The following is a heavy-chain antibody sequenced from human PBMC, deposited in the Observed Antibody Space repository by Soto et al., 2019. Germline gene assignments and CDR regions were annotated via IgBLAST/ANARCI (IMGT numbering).Heavy chain of an antibody. CDR1: GFTFSSCA. CDR2: LGESGHDT. CDR3: ARDYCISTSCYQYYYYYGMDV. D-gene: IGHD2-2*01. V-gene: IGHV3-23*01. Sequence: GGSLRLSCAASGFTFSSCAMSWVRQAPGKGLEWVSGLGESGHDTYYADSVKGRFTISRDNSKNTLYLQMNSLRAEDTAVYYCARDYCISTSCYQYYYYYGMDVWGQGTTVTVSS. J-gene: IGHJ6*02.